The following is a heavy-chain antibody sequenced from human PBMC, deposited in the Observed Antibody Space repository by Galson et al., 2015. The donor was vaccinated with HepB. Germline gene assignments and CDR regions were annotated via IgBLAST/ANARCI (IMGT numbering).Heavy chain of an antibody. CDR2: IRGKAYGGTT. J-gene: IGHJ3*02. CDR3: TRVRIQLWIYWYAFDI. CDR1: GFTFGDYA. D-gene: IGHD5-18*01. V-gene: IGHV3-49*04. Sequence: LRLSCAASGFTFGDYAMSWVRQAPGKGLEWVAFIRGKAYGGTTEYAASVKGRFTISRDDSETIAYLQMNSLKTEDTAVYYCTRVRIQLWIYWYAFDIWGQGTMVTVSS.